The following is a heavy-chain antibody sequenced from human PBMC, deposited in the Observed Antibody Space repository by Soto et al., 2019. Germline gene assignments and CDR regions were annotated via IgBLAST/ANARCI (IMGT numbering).Heavy chain of an antibody. Sequence: SETLSLTCTVSGGSISSYYWSWIRQPPGKGLEWIGYIYYSGSTNYNPSLKSRVTISVDTSKNQFSLKLSSVTAADTAVYYCARHPRRYSSSPGYYFDYWGQGTLVTVSS. CDR2: IYYSGST. D-gene: IGHD6-6*01. V-gene: IGHV4-59*08. CDR3: ARHPRRYSSSPGYYFDY. J-gene: IGHJ4*02. CDR1: GGSISSYY.